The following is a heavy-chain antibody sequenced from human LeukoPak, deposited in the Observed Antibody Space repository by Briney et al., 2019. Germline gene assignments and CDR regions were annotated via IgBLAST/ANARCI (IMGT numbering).Heavy chain of an antibody. CDR2: ISWNSGSI. Sequence: GRSLRLSCAASGFTFDDYAMHWVRQAPGKGLEWVSGISWNSGSIGYADSVKGRFTISRDNAKNSLYLQMNSLRAEDTALYYCAKGLAAAGTPIDYWGQGTLVTVSS. D-gene: IGHD6-13*01. CDR3: AKGLAAAGTPIDY. J-gene: IGHJ4*02. CDR1: GFTFDDYA. V-gene: IGHV3-9*01.